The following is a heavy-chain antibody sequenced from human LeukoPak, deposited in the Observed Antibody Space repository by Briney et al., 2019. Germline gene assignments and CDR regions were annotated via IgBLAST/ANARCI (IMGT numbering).Heavy chain of an antibody. D-gene: IGHD3-10*01. CDR1: GYTLTELS. V-gene: IGHV1-24*01. CDR3: ARLTMVRGAKSPRYYFDY. CDR2: FDPEDGET. J-gene: IGHJ4*02. Sequence: ASVKVSCKVSGYTLTELSMHWVRQAPGKGLEWMGGFDPEDGETIYAQKFQGRVTMTEDTSTDTAYMELSSLRSDDTAVYYCARLTMVRGAKSPRYYFDYWGQGTLVTVSS.